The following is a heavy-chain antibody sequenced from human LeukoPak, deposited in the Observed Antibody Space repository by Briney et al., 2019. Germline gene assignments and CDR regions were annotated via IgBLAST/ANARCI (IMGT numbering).Heavy chain of an antibody. CDR1: GGSISSSSYY. Sequence: PSETLSLTCTVSGGSISSSSYYWGWIRQPPGKGLEWIGSIYYSGSTYYNPSLKSRVTISVDTSKNQFSLKLSSVTAADTAVYYCADQPHCSGGSCCSEAFDYWGQGTLVTVSS. J-gene: IGHJ4*02. CDR3: ADQPHCSGGSCCSEAFDY. V-gene: IGHV4-39*01. D-gene: IGHD2-15*01. CDR2: IYYSGST.